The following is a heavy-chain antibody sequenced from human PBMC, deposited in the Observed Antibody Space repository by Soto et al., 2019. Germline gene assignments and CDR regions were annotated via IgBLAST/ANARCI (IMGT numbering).Heavy chain of an antibody. D-gene: IGHD3-22*01. Sequence: SETLSLTCAVYGGSFSGYYWSWIRQPPGKGLEWIGEINHSGSTNYNPSLKSRVTISVDTSKNQFSLKLSSVTAADTAVYYCASGYYYDSSGYSDSRPFDYWGQGTLVTVSS. CDR3: ASGYYYDSSGYSDSRPFDY. J-gene: IGHJ4*02. V-gene: IGHV4-34*01. CDR2: INHSGST. CDR1: GGSFSGYY.